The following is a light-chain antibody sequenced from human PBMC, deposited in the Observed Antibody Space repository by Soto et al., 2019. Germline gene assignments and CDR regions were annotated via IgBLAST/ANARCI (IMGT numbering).Light chain of an antibody. CDR2: EGS. CDR1: SSDVGGYNY. V-gene: IGLV2-23*01. CDR3: CSYAGSSTSPYV. J-gene: IGLJ1*01. Sequence: QSVLTQPPSASGSPGQSVTISCTGTSSDVGGYNYVSWYQQHPGKAPKLMIYEGSKRPSGVSNRFSGSKSGNTASLTISVLQAEDEADYYCCSYAGSSTSPYVFGTGTKVTVL.